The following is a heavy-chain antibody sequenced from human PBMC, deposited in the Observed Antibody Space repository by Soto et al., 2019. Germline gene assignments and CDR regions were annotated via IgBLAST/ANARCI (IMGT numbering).Heavy chain of an antibody. Sequence: PGGSLRLSCAASGVTFISYAMTWVRQAPGKGLEWVSSISSGGSGTYYADSVKGRFTISRDNAKNTVYLEMNSLRAEDTAVYYCARDKNYSYETWGRGTLVTVSS. V-gene: IGHV3-21*01. CDR2: ISSGGSGT. D-gene: IGHD5-18*01. J-gene: IGHJ4*02. CDR3: ARDKNYSYET. CDR1: GVTFISYA.